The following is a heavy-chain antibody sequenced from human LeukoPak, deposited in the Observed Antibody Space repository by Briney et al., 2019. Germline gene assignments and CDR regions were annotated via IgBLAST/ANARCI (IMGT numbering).Heavy chain of an antibody. CDR1: GFTFSSYA. CDR3: AKGERAYCGGDCYYDY. Sequence: PGGSLRLSCAASGFTFSSYAMSWLRQAPGKGLEWVSAISGSGGSTYYADSVKGRFTISRDNSKNTLYLQMNSLRAEDTAVYYCAKGERAYCGGDCYYDYWGQGTLVTVSS. D-gene: IGHD2-21*02. V-gene: IGHV3-23*01. CDR2: ISGSGGST. J-gene: IGHJ4*02.